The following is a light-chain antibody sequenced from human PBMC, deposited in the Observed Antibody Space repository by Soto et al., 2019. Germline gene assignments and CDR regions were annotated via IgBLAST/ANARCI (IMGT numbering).Light chain of an antibody. CDR3: QQYGTSPRT. Sequence: EIVLTQSPGTLSLSPGERATLSCRASQSVSSNYLAWYQHKPGQAPRLLIYTASTRATGIPDRFSGSGSRTDFTLTISRLEPEDFAVYYCQQYGTSPRTFGQGTKVEIK. CDR2: TAS. V-gene: IGKV3-20*01. CDR1: QSVSSNY. J-gene: IGKJ1*01.